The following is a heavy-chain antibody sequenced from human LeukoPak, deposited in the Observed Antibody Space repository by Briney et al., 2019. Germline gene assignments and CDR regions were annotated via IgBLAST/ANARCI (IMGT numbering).Heavy chain of an antibody. V-gene: IGHV3-30*04. J-gene: IGHJ4*02. CDR1: GSTFSSYA. CDR2: ISYDGSNK. Sequence: PGGSLRLSCAASGSTFSSYAMHWVRQAPGKGLEWVTVISYDGSNKYYAGSVKGRFTISRDNSKNTLSLQMNSLRAEDTAVYYCAGRYYDILTGGREGFDYWGQGTLVTVSS. D-gene: IGHD3-9*01. CDR3: AGRYYDILTGGREGFDY.